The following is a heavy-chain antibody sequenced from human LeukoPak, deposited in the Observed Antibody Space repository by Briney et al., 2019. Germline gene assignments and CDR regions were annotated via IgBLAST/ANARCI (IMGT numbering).Heavy chain of an antibody. D-gene: IGHD6-13*01. V-gene: IGHV4-34*01. CDR2: INHSGST. CDR3: ARGAPRYSSSWGCFQH. CDR1: GGSFSGYY. Sequence: SETLSLTCAVYGGSFSGYYWSWIRQPPGKGLEWIGEINHSGSTNYNPSLKSRVTISVDTSKNQFSLKLSSVTAADTAVYYCARGAPRYSSSWGCFQHWGQGTLVTVSS. J-gene: IGHJ1*01.